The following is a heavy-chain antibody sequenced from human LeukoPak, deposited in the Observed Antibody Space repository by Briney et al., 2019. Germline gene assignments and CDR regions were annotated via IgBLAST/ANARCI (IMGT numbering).Heavy chain of an antibody. V-gene: IGHV3-23*01. J-gene: IGHJ3*02. CDR3: AKDPNGDYIGAFDM. Sequence: GGSLRLSCAASGFTFSSYAMSWVRQAPGKGLEWVSSISGSGDRTMYADSVKGRFTNSRDNFKNTLYLQMNSLRAEDTALYHCAKDPNGDYIGAFDMWGQGTMVTVSS. CDR1: GFTFSSYA. CDR2: ISGSGDRT. D-gene: IGHD4-17*01.